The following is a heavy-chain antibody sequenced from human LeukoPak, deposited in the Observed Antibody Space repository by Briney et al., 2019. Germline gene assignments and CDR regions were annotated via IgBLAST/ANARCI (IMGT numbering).Heavy chain of an antibody. CDR3: AKSSLSYWYFDL. CDR1: GFTFSTYS. J-gene: IGHJ2*01. D-gene: IGHD6-13*01. Sequence: GGSLRLSCAASGFTFSTYSMNWVRQAPGRGLEWVSSISSSSSSMYFADSVKGRFTLSRDNAKNSLYLQMNSLRAEDTAVYHCAKSSLSYWYFDLWGRGILVTVSS. CDR2: ISSSSSSM. V-gene: IGHV3-21*06.